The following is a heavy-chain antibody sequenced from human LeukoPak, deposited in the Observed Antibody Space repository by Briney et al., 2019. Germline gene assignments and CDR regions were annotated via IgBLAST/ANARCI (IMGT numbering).Heavy chain of an antibody. CDR1: GYTFSNYY. V-gene: IGHV1-46*01. J-gene: IGHJ1*01. CDR2: IKPSGGGT. D-gene: IGHD3-22*01. CDR3: ARDHFDSSGYHYLLGYFEH. Sequence: ASVKVSCKASGYTFSNYYVHWVRQAPGQGLEWTGIIKPSGGGTSYALKFQGRDTLTRDTSTSTAYMELSSLRSEDTAVYYCARDHFDSSGYHYLLGYFEHWGQGTLVTVSS.